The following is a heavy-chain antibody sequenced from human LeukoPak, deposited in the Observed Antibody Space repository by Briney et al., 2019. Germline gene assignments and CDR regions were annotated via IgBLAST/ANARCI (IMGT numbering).Heavy chain of an antibody. CDR2: ISAYTGKT. CDR3: ARDEGEWESRNY. Sequence: ASVKVSCQTSGYTFSNYGIMWVRQAPGQGLEWMGWISAYTGKTKYEEKYEGRVTFTTDSSTNTAYMEMGRLTIDDTAVYYCARDEGEWESRNYWGQGTQVIVSS. D-gene: IGHD1-26*01. J-gene: IGHJ4*02. CDR1: GYTFSNYG. V-gene: IGHV1-18*01.